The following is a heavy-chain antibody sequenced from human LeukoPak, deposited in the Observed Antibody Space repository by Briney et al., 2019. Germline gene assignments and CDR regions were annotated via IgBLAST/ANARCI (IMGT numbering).Heavy chain of an antibody. Sequence: SETLSLTCTVSGGSISSSSYYWGWIRQPPGKGLEWIGSIYYSGSTYYNPSLKSRVTIFVDTSKNQFSLKLSSVTAADTAVYYCAGPRYGSGSYYIDYWGQGTLVTVSS. CDR3: AGPRYGSGSYYIDY. J-gene: IGHJ4*02. CDR2: IYYSGST. V-gene: IGHV4-39*01. D-gene: IGHD3-10*01. CDR1: GGSISSSSYY.